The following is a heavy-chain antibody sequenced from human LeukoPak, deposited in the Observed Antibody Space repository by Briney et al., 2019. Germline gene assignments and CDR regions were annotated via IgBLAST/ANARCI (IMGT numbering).Heavy chain of an antibody. CDR2: INHSGST. D-gene: IGHD2-2*01. CDR3: ARALAAMNYYYYGMDV. V-gene: IGHV4-34*01. CDR1: GGSFSGYY. J-gene: IGHJ6*02. Sequence: SETLSLTCAVYGGSFSGYYWSWLRQPPGKGLEWIGEINHSGSTNYNPSLKSRVTISVDTSKNQFSLKLSSVTAADTAVYYCARALAAMNYYYYGMDVWGQGTTVTVSS.